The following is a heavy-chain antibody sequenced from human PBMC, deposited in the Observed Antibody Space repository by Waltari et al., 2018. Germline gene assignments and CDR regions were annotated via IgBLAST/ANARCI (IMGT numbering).Heavy chain of an antibody. D-gene: IGHD4-17*01. Sequence: EVQLVESGGGLVQPGGSLRLSCAASGFTFSGYSMNWVRQAPGKGLEWVSYINSGSSSIFYAGSVKGRFTISRDNAKNSLYLQMNSLRAEDTAVYYCAREPPYADYAFDSWGQGSLVTVSS. CDR2: INSGSSSI. CDR1: GFTFSGYS. V-gene: IGHV3-48*04. J-gene: IGHJ4*02. CDR3: AREPPYADYAFDS.